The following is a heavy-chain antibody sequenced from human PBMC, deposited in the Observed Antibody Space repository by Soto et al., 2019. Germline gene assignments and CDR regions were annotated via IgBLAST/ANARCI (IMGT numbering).Heavy chain of an antibody. D-gene: IGHD2-2*01. J-gene: IGHJ5*02. CDR1: GFTFCNYA. Sequence: LRLSCAASGFTFCNYAMTWGRRAPGKGLEWVSAISSSGGGTFYADSVKGRFIISRDSSKNTLYLQMNSLRVEDKAVYYCAKSRTATTSCYGSWGQGTLVTVSS. V-gene: IGHV3-23*01. CDR2: ISSSGGGT. CDR3: AKSRTATTSCYGS.